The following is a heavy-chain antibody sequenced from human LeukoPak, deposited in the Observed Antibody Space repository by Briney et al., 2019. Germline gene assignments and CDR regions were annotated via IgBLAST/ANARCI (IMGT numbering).Heavy chain of an antibody. Sequence: GGTLRLSCAASGFNFGNYGMNWVRQAPGKGLEWVSTISGSGGSTHYAASVTGRFTISRDNSKNTLNLQMNSLRAEDTAVYYCVRGYSYGWFDPWGKGTLVTVSS. CDR1: GFNFGNYG. CDR2: ISGSGGST. V-gene: IGHV3-23*01. J-gene: IGHJ5*02. CDR3: VRGYSYGWFDP. D-gene: IGHD5-18*01.